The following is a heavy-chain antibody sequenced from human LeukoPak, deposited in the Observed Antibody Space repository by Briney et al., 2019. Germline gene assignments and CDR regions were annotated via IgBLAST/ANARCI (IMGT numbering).Heavy chain of an antibody. Sequence: SGGSLRLSCAASGFTFSSYGMHWVRQAPGKGLEWVAFIRYDGSNKYYADSVKGRFTISRDNAKNSLYLQMNSLRAEDTAVYYCARGLSPYYYYYMDVWGKGTTVTVSS. CDR2: IRYDGSNK. CDR3: ARGLSPYYYYYMDV. V-gene: IGHV3-30*02. CDR1: GFTFSSYG. J-gene: IGHJ6*03.